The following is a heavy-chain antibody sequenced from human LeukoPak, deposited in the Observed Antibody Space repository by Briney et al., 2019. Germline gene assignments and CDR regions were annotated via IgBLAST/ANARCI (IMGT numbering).Heavy chain of an antibody. V-gene: IGHV4-34*01. CDR1: GGSFSGYY. J-gene: IGHJ6*02. CDR3: ARDPPYSYGLYGMDV. Sequence: SPSETLSLTCAVYGGSFSGYYWSWIRQPPGKGLEWIGEINHSGSTNYNPSLKSRVTISVDTSKNQFSLKLSSVTAADTAVYYCARDPPYSYGLYGMDVWGQGTTVTVSS. CDR2: INHSGST. D-gene: IGHD5-18*01.